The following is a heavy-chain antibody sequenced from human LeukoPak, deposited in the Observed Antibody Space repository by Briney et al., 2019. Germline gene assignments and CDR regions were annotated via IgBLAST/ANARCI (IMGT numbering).Heavy chain of an antibody. D-gene: IGHD6-13*01. J-gene: IGHJ4*02. Sequence: PGGSLRLSCAASGFTFSSYAMSWVRQAPGKGLEWVSAISGSGGSTYYADSVKGRFTISRDNSKNTLYLQMNSLRAEDTAVYYCAKMSSSWYRLRDGFDYWGQGTLVTVSS. V-gene: IGHV3-23*01. CDR3: AKMSSSWYRLRDGFDY. CDR2: ISGSGGST. CDR1: GFTFSSYA.